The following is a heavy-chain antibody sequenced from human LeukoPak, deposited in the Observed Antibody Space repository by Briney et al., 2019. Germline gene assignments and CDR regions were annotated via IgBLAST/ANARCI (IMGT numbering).Heavy chain of an antibody. Sequence: WETLSLTCTVSGGSISSYYWSWIRQPPGKGLESIGYISYSGSTNFHPSLKSRVTISVDTSKNQFSLKLSSVTAADTAVYYCAREGTAGTNLNWFDPWGQGTLVTVSS. CDR1: GGSISSYY. J-gene: IGHJ5*02. CDR2: ISYSGST. CDR3: AREGTAGTNLNWFDP. V-gene: IGHV4-59*01. D-gene: IGHD1-1*01.